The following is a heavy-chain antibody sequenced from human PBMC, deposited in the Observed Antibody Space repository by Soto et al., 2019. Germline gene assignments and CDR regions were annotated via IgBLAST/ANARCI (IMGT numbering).Heavy chain of an antibody. D-gene: IGHD2-2*01. CDR2: INHSGST. V-gene: IGHV4-34*01. J-gene: IGHJ5*02. CDR1: GGSFSGYY. CDR3: ARALARGGYCSSTSCRKNWFDP. Sequence: QVQLQQWGAGLLKPSETLSLTCAVYGGSFSGYYWSWIRQPPGKGLEWIGEINHSGSTNYNPSLKSRVTISVDTSKNQFSLKLSSVTAADTAVYYCARALARGGYCSSTSCRKNWFDPWGQGTLVTVSS.